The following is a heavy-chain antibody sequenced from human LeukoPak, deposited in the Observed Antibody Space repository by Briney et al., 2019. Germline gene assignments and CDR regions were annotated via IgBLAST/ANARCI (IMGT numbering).Heavy chain of an antibody. CDR2: ISGHNGNT. J-gene: IGHJ5*02. V-gene: IGHV1-18*01. Sequence: ASVKVSRKASGYTFTSYGISWVRQAPGQGLEWMGWISGHNGNTNYAHKFQGRVTMTTDTSTSTAYMELRSLRTDDTAVYYCARLTVVMVYSIQENWLDPWGQGTLVTVSS. D-gene: IGHD2-8*01. CDR3: ARLTVVMVYSIQENWLDP. CDR1: GYTFTSYG.